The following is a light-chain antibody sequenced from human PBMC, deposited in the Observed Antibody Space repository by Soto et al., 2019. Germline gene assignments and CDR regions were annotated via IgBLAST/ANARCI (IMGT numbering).Light chain of an antibody. CDR2: GAS. V-gene: IGKV3-20*01. J-gene: IGKJ1*01. CDR1: QSVGASY. Sequence: EMVFTHSPGTLSFSPVERATLSCRASQSVGASYLAWYQQKPGQAPRLLINGASSRATGIPDRFSGSGSGTDFTLTISRLEPEDFAVYYCQQYGSSSWTFGQGTKVVIK. CDR3: QQYGSSSWT.